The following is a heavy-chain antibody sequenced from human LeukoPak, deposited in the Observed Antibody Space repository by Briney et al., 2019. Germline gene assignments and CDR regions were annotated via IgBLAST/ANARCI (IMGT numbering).Heavy chain of an antibody. CDR1: GFTFSSYG. J-gene: IGHJ4*02. CDR2: ISYDGSNK. CDR3: ATAVQGY. V-gene: IGHV3-30*03. Sequence: GGSLRLSCAASGFTFSSYGMHWVRQAPGKGLEWVAVISYDGSNKYYADSVKGRFTISRDNSKNTLYLQMNSLRAEDTAVYYCATAVQGYWGQGTLVTVSS. D-gene: IGHD1-1*01.